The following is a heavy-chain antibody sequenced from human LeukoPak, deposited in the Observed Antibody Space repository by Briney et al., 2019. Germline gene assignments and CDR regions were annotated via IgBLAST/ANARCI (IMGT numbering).Heavy chain of an antibody. Sequence: GGSLRLSCAASGFTFSSYGMHWVRQAPGKGLEWVAVISYDGSNKYYADSVKGRFTISRDNAKNTLYLQMNSLRAEDTAVYYCAKDRGGCSDYWGQGTLVTVSS. V-gene: IGHV3-30*18. CDR2: ISYDGSNK. D-gene: IGHD2-15*01. CDR3: AKDRGGCSDY. J-gene: IGHJ4*02. CDR1: GFTFSSYG.